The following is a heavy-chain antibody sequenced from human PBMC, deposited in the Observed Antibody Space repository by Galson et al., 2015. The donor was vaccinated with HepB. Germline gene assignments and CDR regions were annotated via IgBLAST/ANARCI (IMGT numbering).Heavy chain of an antibody. CDR2: IKQDGSEK. D-gene: IGHD2-21*01. Sequence: SLRLSCAASKFTFSSYWMSWVRQAPGKGLEWVANIKQDGSEKYYVDSVMGRFTISRDNAKNSLYLQMNSLRVEDTAVYYCASNGGDYNDFWGQVTLVTVSS. CDR3: ASNGGDYNDF. V-gene: IGHV3-7*01. CDR1: KFTFSSYW. J-gene: IGHJ4*02.